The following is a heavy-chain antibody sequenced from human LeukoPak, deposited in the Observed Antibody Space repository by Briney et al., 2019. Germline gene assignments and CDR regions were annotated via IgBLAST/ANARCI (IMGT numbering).Heavy chain of an antibody. CDR1: GGSISSYY. Sequence: SETLSLTCTVSGGSISSYYWSWIRQPAGKGLEWIGRIYTSGSTNYNPSLKSRVTMSVDTSKNQFSLKLSSVTAADTAVYYCARGAGTSYHYYYYYGMDVWGQGTTVTVSS. J-gene: IGHJ6*02. CDR3: ARGAGTSYHYYYYYGMDV. D-gene: IGHD1-1*01. V-gene: IGHV4-4*07. CDR2: IYTSGST.